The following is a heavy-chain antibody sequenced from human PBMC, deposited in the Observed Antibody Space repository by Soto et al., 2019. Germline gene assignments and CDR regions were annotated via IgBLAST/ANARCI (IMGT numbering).Heavy chain of an antibody. J-gene: IGHJ6*03. CDR1: GGSISSYD. CDR3: ARGSGLRRDYYYYYMDV. Sequence: PSETLSLTCTVSGGSISSYDWSWIRQPPGKGLEWIGYIYYSGSTNYNPSLKSRVTISVDTSKNQFSLKLSSVTAADTAVYYCARGSGLRRDYYYYYMDVWGKGTTVTVSS. D-gene: IGHD3-10*01. V-gene: IGHV4-59*01. CDR2: IYYSGST.